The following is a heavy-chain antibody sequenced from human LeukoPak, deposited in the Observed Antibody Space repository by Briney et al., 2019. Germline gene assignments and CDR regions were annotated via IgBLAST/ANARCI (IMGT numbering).Heavy chain of an antibody. CDR1: GFTFSGYS. J-gene: IGHJ4*02. V-gene: IGHV3-48*02. CDR2: ISSSSSTI. D-gene: IGHD2-21*02. CDR3: ARDGGDRLY. Sequence: GGSLRLSCAASGFTFSGYSMNWVRQAPGKGLEWVSYISSSSSTIYYADSVKGRFTISRDNAKNSLYLQTNSLRDEDTAVYYCARDGGDRLYWGQGTLVTVSS.